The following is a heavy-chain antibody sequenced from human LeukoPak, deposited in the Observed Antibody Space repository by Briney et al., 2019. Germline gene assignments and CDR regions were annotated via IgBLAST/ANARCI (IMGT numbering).Heavy chain of an antibody. CDR1: GGSISSYY. V-gene: IGHV4-59*01. CDR2: IYYSGST. D-gene: IGHD3-10*01. Sequence: PSETLSLTCTVSGGSISSYYWSWIRQPPGKGLEWIGYIYYSGSTNYNPSLKSRVTISVDTSKNQFSLKLSSVTAADTAVYYCARGPYYGSRSQFDYWGQGTLVTVSS. CDR3: ARGPYYGSRSQFDY. J-gene: IGHJ4*02.